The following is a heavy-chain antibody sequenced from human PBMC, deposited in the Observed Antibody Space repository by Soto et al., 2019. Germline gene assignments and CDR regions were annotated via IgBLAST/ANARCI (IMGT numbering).Heavy chain of an antibody. J-gene: IGHJ4*02. CDR1: GGSFSGYY. D-gene: IGHD3-3*01. V-gene: IGHV4-34*01. CDR2: INHSGST. CDR3: ARVPRYYDFWSGYLDY. Sequence: SETLSLTCAVSGGSFSGYYWSWIRQPPGKGLEWIGEINHSGSTNYNPSLKSRVTISVDTSKNQFSLRLSSVPAADTAVYYCARVPRYYDFWSGYLDYWGQGTLVTVSS.